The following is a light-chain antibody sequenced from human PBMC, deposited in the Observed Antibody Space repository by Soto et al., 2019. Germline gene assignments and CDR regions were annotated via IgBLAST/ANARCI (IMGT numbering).Light chain of an antibody. V-gene: IGLV3-9*01. J-gene: IGLJ3*02. CDR3: QVWDSSTARV. CDR2: RDS. CDR1: NIGSKN. Sequence: SYELTQPLSVSVALGQTARITSGGNNIGSKNVHWYQQKPGQAPVLVIYRDSNRPSGIPERFSGSNSGNTATLTISRAQAGDEADYYCQVWDSSTARVFGGGTKLTV.